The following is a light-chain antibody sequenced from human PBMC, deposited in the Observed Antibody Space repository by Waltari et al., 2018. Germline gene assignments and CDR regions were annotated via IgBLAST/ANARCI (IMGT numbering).Light chain of an antibody. CDR2: EVS. Sequence: QSALTQPPSASGSPGQSVTISCTGTSSDVGGYKYVSWYQQHPGKAPKRMIYEVSQRPSGVPDRFSGSKAGNTASLTVSGLQAEDEADYYCSSYAGSSNLLFGGGTKLTVL. CDR1: SSDVGGYKY. V-gene: IGLV2-8*01. CDR3: SSYAGSSNLL. J-gene: IGLJ2*01.